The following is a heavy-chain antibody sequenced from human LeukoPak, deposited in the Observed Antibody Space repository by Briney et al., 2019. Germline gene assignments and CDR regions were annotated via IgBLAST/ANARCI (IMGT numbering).Heavy chain of an antibody. J-gene: IGHJ3*02. CDR3: ARAGHVITMIVVLDAFDI. V-gene: IGHV3-74*01. CDR1: GFTFSSYW. CDR2: ISGDGSRT. D-gene: IGHD3-22*01. Sequence: GGSLRLSCAASGFTFSSYWMHWVRQGPGKGLAWVSYISGDGSRTTYADSVKGRFTISRDNAKSSLYLQMNTLRAEDTAVYYCARAGHVITMIVVLDAFDIWGQGTMVTVSS.